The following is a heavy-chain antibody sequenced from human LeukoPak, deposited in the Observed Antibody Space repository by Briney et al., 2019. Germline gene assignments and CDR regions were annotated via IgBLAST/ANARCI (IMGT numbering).Heavy chain of an antibody. CDR3: ARGGSSWSPYFDY. V-gene: IGHV1-2*02. J-gene: IGHJ4*02. D-gene: IGHD6-13*01. CDR1: GYTFTGYY. CDR2: INPNSGGT. Sequence: GASEKVSCKASGYTFTGYYMHWVRQAPGQGLEWMGWINPNSGGTNYAQKFQGRVTMTRDTSISTAYMELSRLRSDDTAVYYCARGGSSWSPYFDYWGQGTLVTVSS.